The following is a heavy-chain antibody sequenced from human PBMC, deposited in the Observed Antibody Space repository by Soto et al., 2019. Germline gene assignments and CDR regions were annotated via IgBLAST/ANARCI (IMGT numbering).Heavy chain of an antibody. CDR1: GYSFTIYC. J-gene: IGHJ6*02. CDR3: ARHGPRVYYDNSDYYYYGMDV. V-gene: IGHV5-51*01. CDR2: IYPCESDT. Sequence: GESLKISCNGSGYSFTIYCIGLVLQMPGKGLDGMWIIYPCESDTRYSPSFQCQVTISADKSISTAYLQWSSLKASDTAMYYCARHGPRVYYDNSDYYYYGMDVWGQGTTVTVSS. D-gene: IGHD3-22*01.